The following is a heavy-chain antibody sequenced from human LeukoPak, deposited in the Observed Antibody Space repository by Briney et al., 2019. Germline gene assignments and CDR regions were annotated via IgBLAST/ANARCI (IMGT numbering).Heavy chain of an antibody. D-gene: IGHD2-21*01. CDR1: GFTFSSYS. Sequence: PGGSLRLSCAASGFTFSSYSMNWVRQAPGKGLEWVSSISSSSSYIYYADSVKGRFTISRDNAKNSLYLQMNSLRAEDTAVYYCARDWKQGDYAFDIWGQGTMVTVSS. CDR3: ARDWKQGDYAFDI. V-gene: IGHV3-21*01. J-gene: IGHJ3*02. CDR2: ISSSSSYI.